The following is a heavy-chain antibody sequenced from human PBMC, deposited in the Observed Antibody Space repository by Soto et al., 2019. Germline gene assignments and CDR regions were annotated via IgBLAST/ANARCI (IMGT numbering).Heavy chain of an antibody. V-gene: IGHV3-21*01. CDR1: GFTFSSYS. CDR2: ISSSSSYI. CDR3: AREGDILTGDTYYYDY. J-gene: IGHJ4*02. Sequence: EVQLVESGGGLVKPGGSLRLSCAASGFTFSSYSMNWVRQAPGQGLEWVSSISSSSSYIYYADSVKGRFTIARDNAKNSRYLQMNSRRAEDTAVYYCAREGDILTGDTYYYDYWGQGTLVTVSS. D-gene: IGHD3-9*01.